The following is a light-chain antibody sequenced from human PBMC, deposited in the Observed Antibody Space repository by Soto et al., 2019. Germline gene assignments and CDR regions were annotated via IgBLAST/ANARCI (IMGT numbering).Light chain of an antibody. CDR1: QSVSSNF. V-gene: IGKV3-20*01. CDR2: GAS. Sequence: DIVMTQSPATLSVSPGERATLSCRASQSVSSNFLAWYQQKPGQAPRLLIYGASNRATGIPDRFSGSGSGTDFTLTISRLEPEDFAVYYCQQYDSSPRTFGQGTKVDIK. J-gene: IGKJ1*01. CDR3: QQYDSSPRT.